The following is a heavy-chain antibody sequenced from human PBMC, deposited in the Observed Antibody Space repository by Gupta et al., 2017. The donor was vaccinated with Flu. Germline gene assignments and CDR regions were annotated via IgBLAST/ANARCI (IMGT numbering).Heavy chain of an antibody. D-gene: IGHD3-22*01. CDR3: GRSGLDSSDDDVFES. V-gene: IGHV1-45*01. CDR2: ITPYNGNT. J-gene: IGHJ4*02. CDR1: GWIFPFRH. Sequence: QMHLVQSGAELKRPGSSVRVPCEASGWIFPFRHLHWVRHVPGQPLEGMGWITPYNGNTDYAQRFVGRLTIGRAPSSNPMFMELRGLTSDDSGIYYWGRSGLDSSDDDVFESWCQGTQVTVSS.